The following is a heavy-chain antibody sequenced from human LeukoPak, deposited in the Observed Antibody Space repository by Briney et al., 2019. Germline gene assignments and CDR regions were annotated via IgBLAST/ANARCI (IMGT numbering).Heavy chain of an antibody. Sequence: VASVKVSCKASGYTFTDYYIHWVRQAPGQGLEWMGWINPNSGGTNYAQKFQGRVTMTRDTSISTAYMELSRLRSDDTAVYYCARDPVLGSGSYYVDYWGQGTLVTVSS. V-gene: IGHV1-2*02. J-gene: IGHJ4*02. CDR2: INPNSGGT. CDR3: ARDPVLGSGSYYVDY. D-gene: IGHD1-26*01. CDR1: GYTFTDYY.